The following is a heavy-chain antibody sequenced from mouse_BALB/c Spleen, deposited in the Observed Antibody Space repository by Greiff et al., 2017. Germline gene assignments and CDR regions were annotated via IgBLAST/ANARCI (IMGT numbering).Heavy chain of an antibody. CDR2: ISSRGGST. V-gene: IGHV5-12-1*01. CDR1: RFAFSSYD. J-gene: IGHJ4*01. Sequence: QVVESGGGLVKPGGSLKLSCAASRFAFSSYDMSWVRQTPEKRLERVAYISSRGGSTYNPDTVKGRFTISRDNAKNTLYLQMSSLKSEDTAMYYCARQAYGNYDAMDYWGQGTSVTVSS. CDR3: ARQAYGNYDAMDY. D-gene: IGHD2-1*01.